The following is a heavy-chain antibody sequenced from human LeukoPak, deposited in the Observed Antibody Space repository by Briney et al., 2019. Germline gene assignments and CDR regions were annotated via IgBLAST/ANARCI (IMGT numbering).Heavy chain of an antibody. J-gene: IGHJ6*03. CDR2: IYYSGST. CDR3: ARVAAPADRYYYYMDV. Sequence: SETLSLTCTVSGGSISSSSYYWGWIRQPPGKGLEWIGSIYYSGSTYYNPSLKSRVTISVDTSKNQFSLKLSSVTAADTAVYYCARVAAPADRYYYYMDVWGKGTTVTVSS. V-gene: IGHV4-39*07. CDR1: GGSISSSSYY. D-gene: IGHD6-13*01.